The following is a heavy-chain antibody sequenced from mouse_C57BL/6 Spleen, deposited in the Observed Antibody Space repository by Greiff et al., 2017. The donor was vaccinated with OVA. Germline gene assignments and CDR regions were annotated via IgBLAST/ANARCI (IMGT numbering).Heavy chain of an antibody. CDR1: GYTFTSYW. CDR3: AREDYYGSSYDWYFDV. Sequence: VKLMESGTELVKPGASVKLSCKASGYTFTSYWMHWVKQRPGQGLEWIGNINPSNGGTNYNEKFKSKATLTVDKSSSTAYMQLSSLTSEDSAVYYCAREDYYGSSYDWYFDVWGTGTTVTVSS. V-gene: IGHV1-53*01. D-gene: IGHD1-1*01. CDR2: INPSNGGT. J-gene: IGHJ1*03.